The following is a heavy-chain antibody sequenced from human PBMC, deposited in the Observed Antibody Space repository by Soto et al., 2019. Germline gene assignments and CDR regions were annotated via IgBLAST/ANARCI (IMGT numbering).Heavy chain of an antibody. CDR2: ILPSFGTT. CDR1: GGTLSSYV. Sequence: QVQLVQSGAEVKKPGSSVKVSCKASGGTLSSYVITWVRQAPGQGLEWMGGILPSFGTTEYAQKFQGRVTITADISTRTAYMEVSSLRSEDTAVFYCASGTGYATRVVPYYYGLDVWGQGTTVTVS. D-gene: IGHD5-12*01. J-gene: IGHJ6*02. V-gene: IGHV1-69*06. CDR3: ASGTGYATRVVPYYYGLDV.